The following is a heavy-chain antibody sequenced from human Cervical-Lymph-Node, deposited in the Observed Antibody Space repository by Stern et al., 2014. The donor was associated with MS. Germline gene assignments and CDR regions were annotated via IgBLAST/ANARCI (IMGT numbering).Heavy chain of an antibody. Sequence: VQLVESGGGLVQPGGSVKLSCAASGFTFSGSAMHWVRQTSGRGLEWVGRIRSQANSYATTYAASVTGRFTISRDDSKNTAYLQMNSLKTEDTAVYYCSRHLEVSSSSSAPYFDYWGQGTLVTVSS. J-gene: IGHJ4*02. D-gene: IGHD6-6*01. CDR2: IRSQANSYAT. CDR1: GFTFSGSA. V-gene: IGHV3-73*01. CDR3: SRHLEVSSSSSAPYFDY.